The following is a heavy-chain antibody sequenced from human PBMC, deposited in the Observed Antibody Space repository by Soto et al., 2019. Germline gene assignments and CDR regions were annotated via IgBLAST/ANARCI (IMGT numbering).Heavy chain of an antibody. CDR1: GGSISSGGYS. CDR3: ARGGVVALGY. D-gene: IGHD2-15*01. Sequence: QLQLQESGSGLVTPSQTLSLTCAVSGGSISSGGYSWSWLRQPPGTGLEWIGYIYHSGSTYYNPSPQSRVPILVDRSKNQFSLKLSSVTSADTAGYYCARGGVVALGYWGQGTLITFSS. V-gene: IGHV4-30-2*01. J-gene: IGHJ4*02. CDR2: IYHSGST.